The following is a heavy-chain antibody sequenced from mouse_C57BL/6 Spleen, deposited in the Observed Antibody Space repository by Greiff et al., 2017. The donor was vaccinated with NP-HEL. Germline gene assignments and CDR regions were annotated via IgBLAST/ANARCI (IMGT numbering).Heavy chain of an antibody. V-gene: IGHV1-69*01. CDR1: GYTFTSYW. CDR3: ARGYYGNYYAMDY. D-gene: IGHD2-1*01. J-gene: IGHJ4*01. Sequence: VQLQQPGAELVMPGASVKLSCKASGYTFTSYWMHWVKQRPGQGLEWIGEIDPSDSYTNYNQKFTGKSTLTVDKSSSTAYMQLSSLTSEDSAVYYCARGYYGNYYAMDYWGQGTSVTVSS. CDR2: IDPSDSYT.